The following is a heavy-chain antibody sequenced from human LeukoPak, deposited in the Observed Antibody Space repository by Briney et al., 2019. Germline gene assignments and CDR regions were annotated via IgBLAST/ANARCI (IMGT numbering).Heavy chain of an antibody. CDR2: ISGSGGST. Sequence: GGSLRLSCAASGSTFSSYAMSWVRQAPGKGLEWVSAISGSGGSTYYADSVKGRFTISRDNSKNTLYLQMNSLRAEDTAVYYCVRDTFSPDAFDIWGQGTMVTVSS. CDR3: VRDTFSPDAFDI. V-gene: IGHV3-23*01. J-gene: IGHJ3*02. CDR1: GSTFSSYA. D-gene: IGHD3-16*01.